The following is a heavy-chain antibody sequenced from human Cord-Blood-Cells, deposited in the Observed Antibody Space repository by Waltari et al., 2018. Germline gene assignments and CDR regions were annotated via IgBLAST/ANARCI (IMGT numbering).Heavy chain of an antibody. CDR3: ARSSPMTTVTYYYFDY. Sequence: QVQLVQSGAEVKKPGSSVTVSCKASGGTFSSYATSWLRQAPGQGLEWMGGIIPIFGTANYAQKFQGRVTITADESTSTAYMELSSLRSEDTAVYYCARSSPMTTVTYYYFDYWGQGTLVTVSS. D-gene: IGHD4-4*01. CDR1: GGTFSSYA. V-gene: IGHV1-69*01. J-gene: IGHJ4*02. CDR2: IIPIFGTA.